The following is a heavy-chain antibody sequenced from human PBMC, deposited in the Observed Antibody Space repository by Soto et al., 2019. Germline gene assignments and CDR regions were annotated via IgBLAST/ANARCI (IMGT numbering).Heavy chain of an antibody. CDR2: ISDSGDTT. J-gene: IGHJ2*01. Sequence: GGSLGLSWSASGFTFSTYAMGWVRQAQGKGLEWVSAISDSGDTTYYADSVKGRFTISRDNSKNTLYLQMNSLRAEDTAVYYCAGSPGTYWYFALWGRGTLVTVSS. CDR3: AGSPGTYWYFAL. D-gene: IGHD6-13*01. CDR1: GFTFSTYA. V-gene: IGHV3-23*01.